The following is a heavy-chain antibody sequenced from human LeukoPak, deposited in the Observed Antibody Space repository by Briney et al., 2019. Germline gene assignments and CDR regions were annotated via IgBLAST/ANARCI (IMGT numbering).Heavy chain of an antibody. CDR1: GGSISSGVYS. Sequence: SETLSLTCAVSGGSISSGVYSWSWVRQPPGKGLEWIGYIYYGGNTYYNPSLKSRLTISLDTSNNQFSLKLSSVTAADTAVYYCARDGYCSGGSCYYSDGGAFDIWGQGTMVTVSS. D-gene: IGHD2-15*01. CDR3: ARDGYCSGGSCYYSDGGAFDI. V-gene: IGHV4-30-4*07. CDR2: IYYGGNT. J-gene: IGHJ3*02.